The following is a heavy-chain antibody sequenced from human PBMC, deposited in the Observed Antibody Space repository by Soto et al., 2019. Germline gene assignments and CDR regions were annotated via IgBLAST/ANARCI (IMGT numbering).Heavy chain of an antibody. CDR1: GDSINSDNYY. CDR2: IYYRGNT. CDR3: ARLEGLATISYYFDY. J-gene: IGHJ4*02. V-gene: IGHV4-39*01. Sequence: QLQLQESGPGLVKPSETLSLTCSVSGDSINSDNYYWGWIRQPPGKGLEWIGSIYYRGNTYYNPSLKTRVTIYLDKSKSQFSLKLTSVTAAASAVYFCARLEGLATISYYFDYWGQGTLVTVSS. D-gene: IGHD3-9*01.